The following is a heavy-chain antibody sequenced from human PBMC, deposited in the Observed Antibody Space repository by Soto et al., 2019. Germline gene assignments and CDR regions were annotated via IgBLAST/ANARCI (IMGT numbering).Heavy chain of an antibody. J-gene: IGHJ4*02. Sequence: GGSLRLSCSASGFTFSSYAMHWVRQAPGKGLEYVSAISSNGGSTYYADSVKGRFTISRDNSKNTLYLQMSSLRAEDTAVYYCVKDNGGPSVLWFGEYYFDYWGQGTLVTVSS. CDR1: GFTFSSYA. CDR2: ISSNGGST. V-gene: IGHV3-64D*08. CDR3: VKDNGGPSVLWFGEYYFDY. D-gene: IGHD3-10*01.